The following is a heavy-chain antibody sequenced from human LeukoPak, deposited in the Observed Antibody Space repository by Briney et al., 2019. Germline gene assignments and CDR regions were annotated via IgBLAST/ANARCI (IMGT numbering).Heavy chain of an antibody. CDR1: GFVFSHFV. D-gene: IGHD2/OR15-2a*01. CDR3: ARDHYFKLDY. Sequence: GGSVRLFCAACGFVFSHFVMHWVRQAPRKALVCVSRIPTDDNPTHYADFVQGRFTTSRDTAKNKLYLQITNLRAEYTAVYYCARDHYFKLDYWGQGTLVAVSS. CDR2: IPTDDNPT. V-gene: IGHV3-74*01. J-gene: IGHJ4*02.